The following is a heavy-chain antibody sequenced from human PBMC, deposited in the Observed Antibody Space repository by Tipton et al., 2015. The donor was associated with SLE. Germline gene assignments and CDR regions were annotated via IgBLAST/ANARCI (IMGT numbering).Heavy chain of an antibody. D-gene: IGHD3-3*01. CDR3: ARVLGVVKSYYMDV. Sequence: TLSLTCTVSGGSIGSSSYYWGWIRQPPGKGLEWIGTTHYSGSTFYNPSLKSRVTISVDMSKNQFSVKLTSVTAADTAVYHCARVLGVVKSYYMDVWGKGTTVTVSS. CDR1: GGSIGSSSYY. J-gene: IGHJ6*03. CDR2: THYSGST. V-gene: IGHV4-39*07.